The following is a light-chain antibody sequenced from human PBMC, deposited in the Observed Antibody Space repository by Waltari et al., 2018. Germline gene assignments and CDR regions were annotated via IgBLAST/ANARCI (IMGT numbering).Light chain of an antibody. CDR1: QTISTY. CDR3: QQRSNWLLT. CDR2: DTS. V-gene: IGKV3-11*01. J-gene: IGKJ4*01. Sequence: EIVLTQSPATLSLSPGERATLSCRASQTISTYLVWYQQKPGQAPRLLIYDTSTRATGVPARFSGSGSGTDFTLTISSLEHEDFAFYYCQQRSNWLLTFGGGTKVEIK.